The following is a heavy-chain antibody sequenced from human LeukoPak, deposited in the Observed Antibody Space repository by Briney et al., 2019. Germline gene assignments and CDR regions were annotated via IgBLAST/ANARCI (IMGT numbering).Heavy chain of an antibody. D-gene: IGHD7-27*01. CDR1: GYSFTSFW. J-gene: IGHJ4*02. V-gene: IGHV5-51*01. CDR2: IYPGDSDI. CDR3: ARSLGIRGYFDY. Sequence: GESLKISCKGSGYSFTSFWIGWVRQMPGKGLEWMGIIYPGDSDIRYSPSFQSQVTISADKSISSAYLQWSSLKASDTAMYYCARSLGIRGYFDYWSQGTLVTVSS.